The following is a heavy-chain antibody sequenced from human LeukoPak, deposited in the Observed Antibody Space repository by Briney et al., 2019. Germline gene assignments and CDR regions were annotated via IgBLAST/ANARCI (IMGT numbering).Heavy chain of an antibody. V-gene: IGHV1-69*05. CDR1: GGTFSSYA. D-gene: IGHD6-13*01. J-gene: IGHJ5*02. CDR2: IIPIFGTA. CDR3: AREGHSSSWRDFDP. Sequence: ASVKVSCKASGGTFSSYAIGWVRQAPGQGLEWMGGIIPIFGTANYAQKFQGRVTITTDESTSTAYMELSSLRSEDTAVYYCAREGHSSSWRDFDPWGQGTLVTVSS.